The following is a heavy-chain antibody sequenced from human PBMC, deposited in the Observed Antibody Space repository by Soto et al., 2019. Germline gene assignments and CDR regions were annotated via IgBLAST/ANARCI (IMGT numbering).Heavy chain of an antibody. V-gene: IGHV4-34*01. CDR1: GGSFSGYY. Sequence: SETLSLTCAVYGGSFSGYYWTWIRQPPGTGLEWIGEINHSGSTNYNPSLKNRVTISVDASKSQFYLKLRFVTAADTAVYYCGRGMSEGQIFYSFDYWGQGALVTVSS. D-gene: IGHD3-9*01. CDR3: GRGMSEGQIFYSFDY. CDR2: INHSGST. J-gene: IGHJ4*02.